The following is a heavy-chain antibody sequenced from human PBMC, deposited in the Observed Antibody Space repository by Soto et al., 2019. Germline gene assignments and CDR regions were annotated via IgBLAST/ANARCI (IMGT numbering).Heavy chain of an antibody. D-gene: IGHD2-15*01. Sequence: SVKVSCKASGGTFSSYAISWVRQAPGQRLEWIGWIIVGNGRTNFTQELQGRLTITRDMSTNTAYMELSGLRSEDTAFYYCAAELYSGGRCCSFDIWGQGXMVTV. V-gene: IGHV1-58*02. J-gene: IGHJ3*02. CDR2: IIVGNGRT. CDR1: GGTFSSYA. CDR3: AAELYSGGRCCSFDI.